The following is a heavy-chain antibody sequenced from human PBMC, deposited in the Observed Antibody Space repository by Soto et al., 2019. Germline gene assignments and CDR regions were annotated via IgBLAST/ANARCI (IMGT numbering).Heavy chain of an antibody. CDR3: AGYCISTSCYHYYGMDV. CDR1: GGSISSYY. CDR2: IYYSGST. Sequence: SETLSLTCTVSGGSISSYYWSWIRQPPGKGLEWIGYIYYSGSTNYNPSLKSRVTISVDTSKNQFSLKLSSVTAADTAVYYCAGYCISTSCYHYYGMDVWGQGTTVTVSS. J-gene: IGHJ6*02. D-gene: IGHD2-2*01. V-gene: IGHV4-59*01.